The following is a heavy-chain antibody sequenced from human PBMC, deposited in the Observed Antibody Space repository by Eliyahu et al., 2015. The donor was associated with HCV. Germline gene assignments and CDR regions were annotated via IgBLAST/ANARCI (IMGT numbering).Heavy chain of an antibody. CDR3: ASREGGYCSGGSCFDY. CDR2: IIPIFGIA. V-gene: IGHV1-69*04. CDR1: GGTFSSYA. Sequence: KKPGSSVKVSCKASGGTFSSYAISWVRQAPGQGLEWMGRIIPIFGIANYAQKFQGRVTITADKSTSTAYMELSSLRSEDTAVYYCASREGGYCSGGSCFDYWGQGTLVTVSS. J-gene: IGHJ4*02. D-gene: IGHD2-15*01.